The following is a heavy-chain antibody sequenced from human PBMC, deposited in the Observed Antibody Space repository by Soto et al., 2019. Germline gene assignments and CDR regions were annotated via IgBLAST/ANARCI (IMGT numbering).Heavy chain of an antibody. Sequence: GGALRLTCAVSGFNVMSYWMSWVRQAPGKGLEWVASIKEDGSEIYYLHSVRGRFSISRDSAGNALHLTMNYLSAEDTGVYFCARDIGFDYVNWGQGTLVTVSS. CDR2: IKEDGSEI. CDR3: ARDIGFDYVN. J-gene: IGHJ4*02. D-gene: IGHD3-16*01. CDR1: GFNVMSYW. V-gene: IGHV3-7*01.